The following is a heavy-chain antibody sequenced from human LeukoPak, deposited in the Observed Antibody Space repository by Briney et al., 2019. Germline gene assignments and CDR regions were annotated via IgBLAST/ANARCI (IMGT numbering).Heavy chain of an antibody. V-gene: IGHV3-74*01. D-gene: IGHD5-12*01. CDR1: GFTFSGHW. CDR2: ISTDGSST. CDR3: ARVSGHFDY. J-gene: IGHJ4*02. Sequence: GGSLRLSCAASGFTFSGHWMHWVRQAPGKGLVWVSRISTDGSSTVYADSVKGRFTISRDNAKNTLYLQMNSLRAEDTAVYYCARVSGHFDYWGQGTLVTVSS.